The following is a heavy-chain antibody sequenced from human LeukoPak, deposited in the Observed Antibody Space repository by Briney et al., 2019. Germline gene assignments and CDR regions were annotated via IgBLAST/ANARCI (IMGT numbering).Heavy chain of an antibody. Sequence: PGGSLRLSCAASGSTFSTYWMYWVRQASGKGLEWVANIKHDGSEKYYVDSVKGRFTISRDNAKNSLYLQMNSLRVEDTAVYYCARDGVSSSPDFDYWGQGTLVTVSS. CDR3: ARDGVSSSPDFDY. J-gene: IGHJ4*02. CDR1: GSTFSTYW. D-gene: IGHD6-6*01. CDR2: IKHDGSEK. V-gene: IGHV3-7*01.